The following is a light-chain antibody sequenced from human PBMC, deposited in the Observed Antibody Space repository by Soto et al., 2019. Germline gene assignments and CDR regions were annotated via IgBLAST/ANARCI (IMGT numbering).Light chain of an antibody. Sequence: QPVLTQPSSLSASPGASVSLTCTLRSGINVGTYRIYWYQQKPGSPPQYLLRYKSDSDKQQGSGVPSRFSGSKDASANAGILLISGLQSDDEAYYYCLIWHSSAYVLRLGTKVTVL. CDR1: SGINVGTYR. J-gene: IGLJ1*01. CDR3: LIWHSSAYV. CDR2: YKSDSDK. V-gene: IGLV5-45*03.